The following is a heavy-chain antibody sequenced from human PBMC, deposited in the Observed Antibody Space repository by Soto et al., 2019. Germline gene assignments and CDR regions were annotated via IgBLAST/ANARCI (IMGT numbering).Heavy chain of an antibody. Sequence: GGSLRLSCTTSGFTFEYYAMHWVRQAPGRGLEWVSGINWSGDEIAYVDSVRGRFTISRDNSRNSVHLQMNSLRPEDTALYYCAKDMGLAAAGSLGSWGQGALVTVSS. CDR3: AKDMGLAAAGSLGS. CDR1: GFTFEYYA. J-gene: IGHJ5*02. V-gene: IGHV3-9*01. D-gene: IGHD6-13*01. CDR2: INWSGDEI.